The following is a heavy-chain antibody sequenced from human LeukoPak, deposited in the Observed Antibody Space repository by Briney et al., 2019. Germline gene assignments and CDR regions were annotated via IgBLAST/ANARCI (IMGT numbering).Heavy chain of an antibody. CDR2: IYYSGST. J-gene: IGHJ5*02. Sequence: SETLSLTCTVSGGSISSYYWTWIRQHPGKGLEWIGYIYYSGSTYYNPSLKSRLTISVDTSKNQFSLRLSSVTAADTAVYYCARTPIVATIFSWFDPWGQGTLVTVSS. D-gene: IGHD5-12*01. V-gene: IGHV4-59*06. CDR3: ARTPIVATIFSWFDP. CDR1: GGSISSYY.